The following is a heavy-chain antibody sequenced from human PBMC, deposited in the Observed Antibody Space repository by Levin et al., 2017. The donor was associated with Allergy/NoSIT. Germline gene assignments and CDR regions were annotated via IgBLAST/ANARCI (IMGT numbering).Heavy chain of an antibody. D-gene: IGHD6-13*01. V-gene: IGHV4-4*02. CDR2: IYHSGST. CDR1: GGSISSSNW. J-gene: IGHJ4*02. Sequence: GSLRLSCAVSGGSISSSNWWSWVRQPPGKGLEWIGEIYHSGSTNYNPSLKSRVTISVDKSKNQFSLKLSSVTAADTAVYYCARGKAAAGTGFFDYWGQGTLVTVSS. CDR3: ARGKAAAGTGFFDY.